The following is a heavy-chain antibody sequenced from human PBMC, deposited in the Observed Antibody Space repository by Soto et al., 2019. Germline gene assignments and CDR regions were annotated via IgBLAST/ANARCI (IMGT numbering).Heavy chain of an antibody. CDR1: GFTVSSNF. CDR2: IKQDESEK. V-gene: IGHV3-7*01. Sequence: PGGSLRLSCAASGFTVSSNFMSWVRQAPGKGLEWVANIKQDESEKHYVDSVKGRFTISRDNAKNSLHLQMNSLRAEDTALYYCARFRTSAAADKYYYYHYGXDVWGQGTTVTVSS. J-gene: IGHJ6*02. CDR3: ARFRTSAAADKYYYYHYGXDV. D-gene: IGHD6-13*01.